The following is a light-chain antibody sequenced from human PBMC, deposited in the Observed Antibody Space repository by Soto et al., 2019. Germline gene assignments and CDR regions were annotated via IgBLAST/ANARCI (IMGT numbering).Light chain of an antibody. CDR2: EAS. CDR3: QQYEIYPLT. V-gene: IGKV1-5*03. J-gene: IGKJ4*01. CDR1: QKINTW. Sequence: IQMTQYPSTLSASVGDRVTITCRASQKINTWVAWYQQRPGKAPKLLIYEASSLEPGVPSRFGGSGSGTDCTLTISSLQPDDFATDYFQQYEIYPLTFGGGTQVA.